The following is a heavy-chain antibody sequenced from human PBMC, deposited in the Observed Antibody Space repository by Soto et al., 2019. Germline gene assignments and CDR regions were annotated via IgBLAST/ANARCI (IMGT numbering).Heavy chain of an antibody. V-gene: IGHV1-2*04. Sequence: EASVKVSCKASGYTFTGYYMHWVRQAPGQGLEWMGWINPNSGGTNYAQKFQGWVTMTRDTSISTAYMELSRLRSDDTAVYYCARSSGSYRLPSAYGMDVWGQGTTVTVSS. CDR2: INPNSGGT. J-gene: IGHJ6*02. D-gene: IGHD1-26*01. CDR1: GYTFTGYY. CDR3: ARSSGSYRLPSAYGMDV.